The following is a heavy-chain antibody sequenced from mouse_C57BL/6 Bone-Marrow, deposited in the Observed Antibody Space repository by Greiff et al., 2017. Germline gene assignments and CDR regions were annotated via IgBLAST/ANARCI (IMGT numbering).Heavy chain of an antibody. V-gene: IGHV3-6*01. D-gene: IGHD1-1*01. J-gene: IGHJ1*03. CDR3: ARDYYGSSPYWYFDV. Sequence: EVKLQESGPGLVKPSQSLSLTCSVTGYSITSGYYWNWIRQFPGNKLEWMGYISYDGSNNYNPSLKNRISITRDTSKNQFFLKLNSVTTEDTATYYCARDYYGSSPYWYFDVWGTGTTVTVSS. CDR1: GYSITSGYY. CDR2: ISYDGSN.